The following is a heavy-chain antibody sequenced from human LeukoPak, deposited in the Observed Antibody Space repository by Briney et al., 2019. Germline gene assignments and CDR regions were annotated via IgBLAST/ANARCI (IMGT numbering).Heavy chain of an antibody. CDR1: GLTFSDHY. D-gene: IGHD1-26*01. J-gene: IGHJ4*02. CDR2: IRDKANSYRT. CDR3: ARSRPYSAFDY. V-gene: IGHV3-72*01. Sequence: GGSLRLSCVASGLTFSDHYMDWVRQAPGKGLEWVARIRDKANSYRTEYAASVKGRFTISRDDSKNSLSLQMSSLMTEDTALYYCARSRPYSAFDYWGQGILVTVSS.